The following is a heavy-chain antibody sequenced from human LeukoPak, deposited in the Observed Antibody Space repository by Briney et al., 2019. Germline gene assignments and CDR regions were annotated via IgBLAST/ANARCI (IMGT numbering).Heavy chain of an antibody. CDR2: FYSSTRT. CDR3: ARCMSELDYGDYAYYYHMDV. J-gene: IGHJ6*01. V-gene: IGHV4-61*09. D-gene: IGHD4-17*01. CDR1: GDSPTSGSRY. Sequence: SETLSLTCTVSGDSPTSGSRYWSWIRQPAGKGLEWIGHFYSSTRTTYNPSLESRVTISGDTAKNQFSLKLDSVTAADMAVYFCARCMSELDYGDYAYYYHMDVWGKGPRSPSPQ.